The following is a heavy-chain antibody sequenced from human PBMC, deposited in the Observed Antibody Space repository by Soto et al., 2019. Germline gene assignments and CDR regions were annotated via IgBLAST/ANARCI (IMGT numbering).Heavy chain of an antibody. J-gene: IGHJ3*02. Sequence: WETLSLTCTVSGGSVSSYYWSWIRQPPGKGLEWIGYIYYSGSTNYNPSLKSRVTISVDTSKNQFSLKLSSVTAADTAVYYCARGGWQAAAVGAFDIWGQGTMVTVSS. D-gene: IGHD2-2*01. V-gene: IGHV4-59*02. CDR3: ARGGWQAAAVGAFDI. CDR2: IYYSGST. CDR1: GGSVSSYY.